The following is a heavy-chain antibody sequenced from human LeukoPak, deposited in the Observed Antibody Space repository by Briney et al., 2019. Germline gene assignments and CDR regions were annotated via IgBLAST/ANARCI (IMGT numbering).Heavy chain of an antibody. Sequence: ASVKVSCKASGYTFTGYYMHWVRQAPGQGLESMGWINPNSGGTNYAQKFQGRVTMTRDTSISTAYMELSRLRSDDTAVYYCARDRGRYSNYVCDYWGQGTLVTVSS. CDR2: INPNSGGT. J-gene: IGHJ4*01. CDR3: ARDRGRYSNYVCDY. CDR1: GYTFTGYY. D-gene: IGHD4-11*01. V-gene: IGHV1-2*02.